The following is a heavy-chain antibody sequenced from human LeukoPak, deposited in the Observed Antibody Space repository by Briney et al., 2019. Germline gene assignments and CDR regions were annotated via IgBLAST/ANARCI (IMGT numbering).Heavy chain of an antibody. CDR3: ARGRYCSADICSGGDAFDI. J-gene: IGHJ3*02. CDR2: IYTRGST. Sequence: SETLSLTCTVSGGSINNYYWSWIRQPAGKGLEWIGRIYTRGSTNYNPSLKSRVTMSVDTSKNQFSLKLSSVTAADTAVYYCARGRYCSADICSGGDAFDIWGQGTMVSVSP. V-gene: IGHV4-4*07. D-gene: IGHD2-15*01. CDR1: GGSINNYY.